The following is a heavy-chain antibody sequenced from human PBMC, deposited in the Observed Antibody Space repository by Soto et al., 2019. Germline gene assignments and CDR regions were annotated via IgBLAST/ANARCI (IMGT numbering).Heavy chain of an antibody. V-gene: IGHV3-21*01. CDR2: IATSSAYI. D-gene: IGHD2-21*01. CDR1: GFTFNTDD. CDR3: VRSGTARLLRHSWFDT. Sequence: EVQLVESGGSLVKPGGSLRLSCAASGFTFNTDDMNWVRQAPWKGLEWVSAIATSSAYIYYADSLKGRITISRDNAKNSLFLQMNSLRAEDTAVYYCVRSGTARLLRHSWFDTWGQGTLVTVSS. J-gene: IGHJ5*02.